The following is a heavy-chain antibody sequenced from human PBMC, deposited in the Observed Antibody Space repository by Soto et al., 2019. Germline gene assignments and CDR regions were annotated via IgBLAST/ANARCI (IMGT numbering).Heavy chain of an antibody. CDR1: GGTFSSYA. V-gene: IGHV1-69*13. D-gene: IGHD3-16*01. Sequence: GASVKVSCKASGGTFSSYAISWVRQAPGQGLEWMGGIIPIFGTANYAQKFQGRVTITADESTSTAYMELSSLRSEDTAVYYCASRSIHGGIHYYGMDVWGQGTTVTVSS. J-gene: IGHJ6*02. CDR3: ASRSIHGGIHYYGMDV. CDR2: IIPIFGTA.